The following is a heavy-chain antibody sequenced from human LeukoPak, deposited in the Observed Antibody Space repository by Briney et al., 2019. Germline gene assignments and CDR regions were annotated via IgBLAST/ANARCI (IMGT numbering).Heavy chain of an antibody. V-gene: IGHV3-21*01. J-gene: IGHJ4*02. D-gene: IGHD6-6*01. CDR2: IGSAGTYI. CDR3: ARDLSSSSLDY. Sequence: PGGSLRLSCEVSGFTFSNYRMNWVRQAPGKGLEWVSSIGSAGTYIYYADSVNGRFTISRDNAKNSLYLQMDSLRVEDTALYYCARDLSSSSLDYWGQGTLVTVS. CDR1: GFTFSNYR.